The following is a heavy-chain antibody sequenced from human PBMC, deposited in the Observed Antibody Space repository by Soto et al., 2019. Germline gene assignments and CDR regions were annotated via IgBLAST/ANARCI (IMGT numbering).Heavy chain of an antibody. J-gene: IGHJ4*02. CDR1: GFIFRNFG. CDR2: ISGDGNDK. D-gene: IGHD1-1*01. V-gene: IGHV3-30*03. Sequence: GGSLRLSCAASGFIFRNFGMHWVRRAPGKGLEWVAAISGDGNDKYYADSMKGRFTISRDNFNNTLYLQMNSLRPEDTAVYYCARDQTVGQLCPDYWGQGTLVTVSS. CDR3: ARDQTVGQLCPDY.